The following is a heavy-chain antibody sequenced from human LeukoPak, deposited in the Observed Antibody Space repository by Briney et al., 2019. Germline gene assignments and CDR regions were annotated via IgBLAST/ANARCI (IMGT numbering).Heavy chain of an antibody. CDR3: ARLRSGWDFDY. Sequence: ESLKISCKGSGYSFTSYWIGWVRQMPGKGLEWMGIISPGDSDTRYSPSFQGQVSISADKSISTAYLQWSSVKASDTAMYYCARLRSGWDFDYWGQGSLVTVSS. CDR2: ISPGDSDT. D-gene: IGHD6-19*01. CDR1: GYSFTSYW. V-gene: IGHV5-51*01. J-gene: IGHJ4*02.